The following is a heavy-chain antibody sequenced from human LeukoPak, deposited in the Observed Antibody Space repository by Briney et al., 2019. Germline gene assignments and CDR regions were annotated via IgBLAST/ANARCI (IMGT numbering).Heavy chain of an antibody. J-gene: IGHJ4*02. CDR1: GFTFSSYS. CDR2: ISSSSSYI. D-gene: IGHD5-18*01. V-gene: IGHV3-21*01. Sequence: PGGSLRLSCAASGFTFSSYSMNWVRQAPGKGLEWVSSISSSSSYIYYADSVKGRFTISRDNAKNSLYLQMNSLRAEDTAVYYCASELYSYGDFDYWGQGTLVTVSS. CDR3: ASELYSYGDFDY.